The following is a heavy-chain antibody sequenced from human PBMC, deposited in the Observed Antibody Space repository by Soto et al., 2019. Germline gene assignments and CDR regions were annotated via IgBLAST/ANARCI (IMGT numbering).Heavy chain of an antibody. Sequence: GGSLRLSCAASGFTFSDYAMHWVRQAPGKGLECVSAISSTGGNTYYADSVKGRFTVSRDNSKNMLYLQMGSLRAEDMAVYYCAKGGRYSSSSLDYWGSGTLVTVSS. J-gene: IGHJ4*01. CDR3: AKGGRYSSSSLDY. V-gene: IGHV3-64*02. D-gene: IGHD6-6*01. CDR1: GFTFSDYA. CDR2: ISSTGGNT.